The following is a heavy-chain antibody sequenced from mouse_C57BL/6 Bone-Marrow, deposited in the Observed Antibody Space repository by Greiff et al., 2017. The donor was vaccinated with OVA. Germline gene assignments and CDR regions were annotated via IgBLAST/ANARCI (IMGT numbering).Heavy chain of an antibody. J-gene: IGHJ3*01. V-gene: IGHV1-39*01. D-gene: IGHD2-3*01. CDR1: GYSFTDYN. CDR2: INPNYGTT. Sequence: VQLKQSGPELVKPGASVKISCKASGYSFTDYNMNWVKQSNGKSLEWIGVINPNYGTTSYNQKFKGKATLTVDQSSSTAYMQLNSLTSEDSAVYYCARRTIYDGYRVPFAYWGQGTLVTVSA. CDR3: ARRTIYDGYRVPFAY.